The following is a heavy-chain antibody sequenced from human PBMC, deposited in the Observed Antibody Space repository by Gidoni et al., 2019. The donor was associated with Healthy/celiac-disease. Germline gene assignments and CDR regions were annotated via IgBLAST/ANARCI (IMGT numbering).Heavy chain of an antibody. V-gene: IGHV4-34*01. J-gene: IGHJ4*02. CDR2: INNSGST. CDR1: GGSLRGYY. Sequence: QVQLQQWGAGLLKPSETLSLTCAVYGGSLRGYYWSWIRQPPGKGLEWIGEINNSGSTNYDPSLKSRVTISVDTSKNQFSLKLSSVTAADTAVYYCARGGPFDYWGQGTLVTVSS. CDR3: ARGGPFDY.